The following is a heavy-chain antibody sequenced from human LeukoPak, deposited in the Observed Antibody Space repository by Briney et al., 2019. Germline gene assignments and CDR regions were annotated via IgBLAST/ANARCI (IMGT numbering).Heavy chain of an antibody. CDR2: ISAYNGNT. D-gene: IGHD3-22*01. CDR3: ARGSSYYYDSSGFDP. J-gene: IGHJ5*02. V-gene: IGHV1-18*01. Sequence: GASVKVSCKASRYTFTSYGISWVRQAPGQGLEWMGWISAYNGNTNYAQKLQGRVTMTTDTSTSTAYMELRSLRSDDTAVYYCARGSSYYYDSSGFDPWGQGTLVTVSS. CDR1: RYTFTSYG.